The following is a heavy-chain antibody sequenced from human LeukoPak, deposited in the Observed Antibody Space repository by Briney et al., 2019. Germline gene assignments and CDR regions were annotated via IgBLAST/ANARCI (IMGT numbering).Heavy chain of an antibody. CDR2: IYPDDSDT. Sequence: GESLKISCKGSGYSFTSYWIGWVRQMPGKGLEWMGIIYPDDSDTRYSPSFQGQVTISADKSISTAYLQWSSLKASDTAMYYCARPTYYYDSSGTRGAFDIWGQGTMVTVSS. J-gene: IGHJ3*02. V-gene: IGHV5-51*01. D-gene: IGHD3-22*01. CDR1: GYSFTSYW. CDR3: ARPTYYYDSSGTRGAFDI.